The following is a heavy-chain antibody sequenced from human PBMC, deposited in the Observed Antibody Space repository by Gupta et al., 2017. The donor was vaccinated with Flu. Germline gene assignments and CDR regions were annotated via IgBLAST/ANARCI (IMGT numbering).Heavy chain of an antibody. CDR1: GYTFINYA. CDR2: INVGNQNT. J-gene: IGHJ4*02. Sequence: QVQLVQSGAEVKKPGASVKVSCKASGYTFINYAIHWVRQAPGQRLEWMGWINVGNQNTKYSQNFQGRVTITRDTSANTAYMELSSLRPEDTAVYYCARVSRAFLEWSPYDYWGQGTLVTVSS. V-gene: IGHV1-3*01. D-gene: IGHD3-3*02. CDR3: ARVSRAFLEWSPYDY.